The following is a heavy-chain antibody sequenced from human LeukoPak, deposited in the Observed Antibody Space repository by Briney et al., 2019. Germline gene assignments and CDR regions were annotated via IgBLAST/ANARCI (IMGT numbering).Heavy chain of an antibody. CDR2: IYSGDST. V-gene: IGHV3-53*05. D-gene: IGHD6-13*01. J-gene: IGHJ6*02. Sequence: GGSLRLSCSASGFTVSSNFMSWVRQAPGKGLEWVSVIYSGDSTYYADSVKGRFTISRDNSKKTLYLQMNSLRAEDTAVYYCARSSAGYYYYYGMDVWGQGTTVTVSS. CDR1: GFTVSSNF. CDR3: ARSSAGYYYYYGMDV.